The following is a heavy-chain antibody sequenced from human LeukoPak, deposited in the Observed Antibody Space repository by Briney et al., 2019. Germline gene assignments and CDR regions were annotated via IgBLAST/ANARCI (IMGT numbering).Heavy chain of an antibody. D-gene: IGHD3-10*01. Sequence: GGSLRLSCAASGFTFDDYAMHWVRQAPGKGLEWVSGISWNSGSIGYADSVKGRFTISRDNAKNSLYLQMNSLRAEDTAVYYCAKDFDGSGSDYWGQGTLVTVSS. CDR1: GFTFDDYA. CDR2: ISWNSGSI. J-gene: IGHJ4*02. V-gene: IGHV3-9*01. CDR3: AKDFDGSGSDY.